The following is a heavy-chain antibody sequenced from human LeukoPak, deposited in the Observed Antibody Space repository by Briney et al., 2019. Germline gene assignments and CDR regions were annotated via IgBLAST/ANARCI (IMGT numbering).Heavy chain of an antibody. Sequence: ASVKVSCKVSGYTLTELSMHWVRQAPGKGLEWMGGFDPEDGETIYAQKFQGRVTMTEDTSTDTAYMELSSLRSEDTAVYYCATDPKWEPRGGFDPWGQGTLVTASS. CDR1: GYTLTELS. D-gene: IGHD1-26*01. CDR2: FDPEDGET. V-gene: IGHV1-24*01. J-gene: IGHJ5*02. CDR3: ATDPKWEPRGGFDP.